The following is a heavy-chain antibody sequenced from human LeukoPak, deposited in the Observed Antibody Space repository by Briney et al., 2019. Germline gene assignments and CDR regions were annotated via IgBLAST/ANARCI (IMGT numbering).Heavy chain of an antibody. CDR3: AKSHCSGGSCYYGRLEY. J-gene: IGHJ4*02. CDR1: GFTFSSYG. D-gene: IGHD2-15*01. V-gene: IGHV3-23*01. Sequence: GGSLRLSCAVPGFTFSSYGMSWVRQAPGKGPEWVSVISGSGGSTYYADSVKGRFTISRDNSKNTLDLQMNSLRAEDTAVYYCAKSHCSGGSCYYGRLEYWGQGTLVTVSS. CDR2: ISGSGGST.